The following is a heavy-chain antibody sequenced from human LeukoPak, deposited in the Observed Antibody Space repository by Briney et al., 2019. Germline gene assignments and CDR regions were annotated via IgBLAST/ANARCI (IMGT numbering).Heavy chain of an antibody. Sequence: PGGSLRLSCAVSGFIFDDYAMHWVRQAPGKGLVWVSRISDDGSNTNYADSVKGRFTISRDNDKNTLYLQMNSLRAEDTAVYYCARIIVGATGIDYWGQGTLVSVSS. D-gene: IGHD1-26*01. CDR2: ISDDGSNT. CDR1: GFIFDDYA. J-gene: IGHJ4*02. CDR3: ARIIVGATGIDY. V-gene: IGHV3-74*01.